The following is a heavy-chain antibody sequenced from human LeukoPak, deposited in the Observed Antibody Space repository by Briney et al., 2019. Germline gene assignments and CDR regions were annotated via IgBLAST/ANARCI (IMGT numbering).Heavy chain of an antibody. J-gene: IGHJ4*02. CDR1: GYTFSSHG. CDR3: AKVTVCFGCYFDF. CDR2: INGAGGNT. D-gene: IGHD3-16*01. V-gene: IGHV3-23*01. Sequence: GGSLRLSCSASGYTFSSHGLTWVRQAPGKGLEWVSTINGAGGNTRYAETVKGRFAISRDNSKNTLYLHMSDLRAEDTAIYYCAKVTVCFGCYFDFWGQGTPVTVSS.